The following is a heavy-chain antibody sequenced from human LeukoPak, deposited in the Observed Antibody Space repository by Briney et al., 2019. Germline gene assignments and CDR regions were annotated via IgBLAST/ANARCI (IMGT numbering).Heavy chain of an antibody. D-gene: IGHD3-9*01. CDR2: ISGSGGST. CDR1: GFTFSSYG. V-gene: IGHV3-23*01. J-gene: IGHJ4*02. CDR3: AKVEGVEFYYDILTGYYSEGKYKGVDS. Sequence: PGGSLRLSCAASGFTFSSYGMSWVRQAPGKGLEWVSAISGSGGSTYYADSVKGRFTISRDDSKNTLYLQMNSLRAEDTAVYYCAKVEGVEFYYDILTGYYSEGKYKGVDSWGQGTLVTVSS.